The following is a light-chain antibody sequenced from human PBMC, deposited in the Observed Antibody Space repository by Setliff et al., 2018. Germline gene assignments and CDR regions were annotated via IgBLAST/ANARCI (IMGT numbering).Light chain of an antibody. V-gene: IGLV2-14*03. CDR3: SSYSSRTTLDV. J-gene: IGLJ1*01. CDR2: DVS. Sequence: QSVLTQPASVSGSPGQSITISCTGSTSDIGAYNYVAWYQQHPGKAPKLMIYDVSVRPSGVSGRFSGSKSGNTASLTISGLQAEDEADYYCSSYSSRTTLDVFGTGTKVTVL. CDR1: TSDIGAYNY.